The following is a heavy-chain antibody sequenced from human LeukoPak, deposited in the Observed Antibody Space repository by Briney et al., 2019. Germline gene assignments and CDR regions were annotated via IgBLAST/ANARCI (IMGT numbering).Heavy chain of an antibody. CDR2: LTRGSSNI. D-gene: IGHD1-1*01. CDR3: ASVVPVHEYYNSYLDV. Sequence: GGSLRLSCEASGFLFMTYAMNWIRQSPGKGLEWVAFLTRGSSNIQYAESVKGRFTISRDNGKDSLFLQMNSLRAEDTAVYYCASVVPVHEYYNSYLDVWGRGTTVTVSS. V-gene: IGHV3-48*01. CDR1: GFLFMTYA. J-gene: IGHJ6*03.